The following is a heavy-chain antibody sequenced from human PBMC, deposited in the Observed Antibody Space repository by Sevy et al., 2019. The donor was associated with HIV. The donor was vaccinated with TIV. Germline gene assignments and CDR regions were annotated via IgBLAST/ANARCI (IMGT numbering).Heavy chain of an antibody. CDR3: AKVPSGGWYYFDY. V-gene: IGHV3-23*01. CDR2: IGGSDGRT. J-gene: IGHJ4*02. CDR1: GLTFSSYA. Sequence: GGSLRLSCAASGLTFSSYAMNWVRQAPGKGLDWVSAIGGSDGRTYYADSVKGQFTISRDNSKNTLYLQMNSLRAEDTAVYYGAKVPSGGWYYFDYWGQGTVVTVSS. D-gene: IGHD6-19*01.